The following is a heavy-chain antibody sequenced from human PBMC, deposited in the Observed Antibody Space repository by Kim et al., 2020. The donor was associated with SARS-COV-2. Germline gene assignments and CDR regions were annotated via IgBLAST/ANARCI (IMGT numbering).Heavy chain of an antibody. V-gene: IGHV1-18*01. D-gene: IGHD3-22*01. CDR3: APYYDSNSYRGQWD. J-gene: IGHJ4*01. CDR1: GYSFSNYG. CDR2: ISSNSCHT. Sequence: ASVKVSCKASGYSFSNYGLVWARQAPGQGLEWMGWISSNSCHTKYAQNVQVRVTLTTDTSTNTGYMELSSLRSDDTAVYYCAPYYDSNSYRGQWDWGQGTPVTVSS.